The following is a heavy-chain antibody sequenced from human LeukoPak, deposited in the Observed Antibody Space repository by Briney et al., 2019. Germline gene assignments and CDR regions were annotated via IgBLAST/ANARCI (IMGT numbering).Heavy chain of an antibody. CDR3: ARGPGHYDSSGYYRYFDY. V-gene: IGHV3-30*09. Sequence: GGSLRLSCVASGFTFTTYTMHWVRQAPGKGLEWVALISYDATNKYYADSVTGRFAISRDPSKNTLYLQMSSLRAEDTALYYCARGPGHYDSSGYYRYFDYWGQGTLVTVSS. CDR1: GFTFTTYT. CDR2: ISYDATNK. D-gene: IGHD3-22*01. J-gene: IGHJ4*02.